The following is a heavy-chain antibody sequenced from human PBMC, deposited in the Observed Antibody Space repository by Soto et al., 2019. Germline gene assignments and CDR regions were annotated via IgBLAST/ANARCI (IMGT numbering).Heavy chain of an antibody. CDR2: IWYDGSNK. CDR3: AXXXXXXXXXXXXXXXFDI. CDR1: GFIFSSYD. J-gene: IGHJ3*02. Sequence: QVHLVESGGGVVQPGRSLRLSCAASGFIFSSYDMHWVRQAPGKGLEWVAVIWYDGSNKYYADSVKGRFTISRDNSKNTLYLQMISLRAEDTAVYYCAXXXXXXXXXXXXXXXFDIWGQGTMVTVSS. V-gene: IGHV3-33*01.